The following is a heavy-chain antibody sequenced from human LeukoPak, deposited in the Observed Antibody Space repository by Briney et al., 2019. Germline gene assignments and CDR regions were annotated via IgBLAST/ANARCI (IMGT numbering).Heavy chain of an antibody. CDR2: TYYSGST. CDR3: ARPPRGYSYGYEAFDI. J-gene: IGHJ3*02. CDR1: GGSISSYY. V-gene: IGHV4-59*08. Sequence: PSETLSLTCTVSGGSISSYYWSWIRQPPGKGLEWIGYTYYSGSTNYNPSLKSRVTISVDTSKNQFSLKLSSVTAADTAVYYRARPPRGYSYGYEAFDIWGQGTMVTVSS. D-gene: IGHD5-18*01.